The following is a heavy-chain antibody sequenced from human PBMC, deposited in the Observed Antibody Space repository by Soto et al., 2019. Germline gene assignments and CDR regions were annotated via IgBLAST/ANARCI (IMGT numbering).Heavy chain of an antibody. CDR1: GYTFTSYA. CDR2: ISAYNGNT. V-gene: IGHV1-18*01. D-gene: IGHD3-3*01. Sequence: ASVKVSSKASGYTFTSYAISWLRQAPGQGLEWMGWISAYNGNTNYAQKLQGRVTMTTDTSTSTAYMELRSLRSDDTAVYYCARKSYDFWSGYYLEAQLVFEPWGQGTLVTVTS. CDR3: ARKSYDFWSGYYLEAQLVFEP. J-gene: IGHJ5*02.